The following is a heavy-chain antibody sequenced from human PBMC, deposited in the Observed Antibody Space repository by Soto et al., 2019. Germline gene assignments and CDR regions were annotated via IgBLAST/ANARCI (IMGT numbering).Heavy chain of an antibody. V-gene: IGHV4-34*01. CDR2: INHSGST. D-gene: IGHD3-10*01. J-gene: IGHJ5*02. Sequence: SETLSLTCAVYGGSFSGYYWSWIRQPPGKGLEWIGEINHSGSTNYNPSLKSRVTISVDTSKNQFSLKLGSVTAADTAVYYCARGYYGSGSYHWGQGTLVTVSS. CDR3: ARGYYGSGSYH. CDR1: GGSFSGYY.